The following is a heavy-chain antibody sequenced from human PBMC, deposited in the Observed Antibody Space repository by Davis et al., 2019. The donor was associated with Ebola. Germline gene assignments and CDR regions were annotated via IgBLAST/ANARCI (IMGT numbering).Heavy chain of an antibody. D-gene: IGHD3-16*01. CDR3: ARERFGPWDY. CDR1: GYTFTSYG. Sequence: ASVKVSCKASGYTFTSYGMSWVRQAPGQRLEWMAWISPYNGNTKYAQKFQGRVSMTTDTSTNTAHMELRSLRSDDTAVYYCARERFGPWDYWGQGTLVTVSP. V-gene: IGHV1-18*01. CDR2: ISPYNGNT. J-gene: IGHJ4*02.